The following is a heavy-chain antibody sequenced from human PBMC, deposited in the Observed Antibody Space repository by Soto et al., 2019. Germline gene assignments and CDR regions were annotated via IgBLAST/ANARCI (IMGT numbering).Heavy chain of an antibody. Sequence: EVQLVESGGGLGKPGGSLRLSCAASGFTFSSYSMNWVRQAPGKGLEWVSSISSSSSYIYYADSVKGRFTISRDNAKNSLYLQMNSLRAEDTAVYYCARARGHSSGWYGDYFDYWGQGTLVTVSS. CDR1: GFTFSSYS. V-gene: IGHV3-21*01. CDR2: ISSSSSYI. J-gene: IGHJ4*02. D-gene: IGHD6-19*01. CDR3: ARARGHSSGWYGDYFDY.